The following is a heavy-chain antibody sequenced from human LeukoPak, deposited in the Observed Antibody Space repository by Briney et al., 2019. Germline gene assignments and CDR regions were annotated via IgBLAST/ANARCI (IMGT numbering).Heavy chain of an antibody. J-gene: IGHJ4*02. Sequence: GGSLRLPCAASGFTFSSYAMSWVRQAPGKGLEWVSAISGSGGSTYYADSVKGRFTISRDNSKNTLYLQMNSLRAEDTAVYYCAKDLSYNWNYEFSGYFDYWGQGTLVTVSS. CDR3: AKDLSYNWNYEFSGYFDY. CDR1: GFTFSSYA. CDR2: ISGSGGST. D-gene: IGHD1-7*01. V-gene: IGHV3-23*01.